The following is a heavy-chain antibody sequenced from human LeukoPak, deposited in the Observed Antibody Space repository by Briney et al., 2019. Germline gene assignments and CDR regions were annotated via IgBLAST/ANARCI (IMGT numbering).Heavy chain of an antibody. V-gene: IGHV1-18*01. CDR1: GYTFTSDG. D-gene: IGHD2-15*01. CDR2: ISAYNGNT. Sequence: ASVKVSCKASGYTFTSDGISWVRQAPGQGLEWMGWISAYNGNTNYVQKVQGRVIMTRDTSTSTAYMDVRSLRSDDTAVYYCARLVCSSSSCWDSAAFDIWGQGTMVTVSS. CDR3: ARLVCSSSSCWDSAAFDI. J-gene: IGHJ3*02.